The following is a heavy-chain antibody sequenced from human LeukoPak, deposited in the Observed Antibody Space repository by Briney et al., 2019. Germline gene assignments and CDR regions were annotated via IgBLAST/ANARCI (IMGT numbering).Heavy chain of an antibody. Sequence: GGSLRLSCAASGLTVSSTYMSWVRQAPGKGLEGVSVFYSDGTIYYADSVKGRFTISRDISKNTLYLQLNSLRAEDTAVYYCARQHLRPNDAFDIWGQGTMVTVSS. CDR1: GLTVSSTY. CDR2: FYSDGTI. CDR3: ARQHLRPNDAFDI. V-gene: IGHV3-53*01. J-gene: IGHJ3*02.